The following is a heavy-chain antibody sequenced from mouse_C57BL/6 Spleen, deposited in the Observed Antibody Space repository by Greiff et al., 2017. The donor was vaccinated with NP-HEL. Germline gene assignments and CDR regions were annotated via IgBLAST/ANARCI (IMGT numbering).Heavy chain of an antibody. J-gene: IGHJ2*01. CDR2: ISSGSSTI. CDR3: ARPNYDDDFDY. Sequence: EVKLVESGGGLVKPGGSLKLSCAASGFTFSDYGMHWVRQAPEKGLEWVAYISSGSSTIYYADTVKGRFTIARDNAKNTLFLQMTSLRSEDTAMYYCARPNYDDDFDYWGQGTTLTVSS. D-gene: IGHD2-4*01. V-gene: IGHV5-17*01. CDR1: GFTFSDYG.